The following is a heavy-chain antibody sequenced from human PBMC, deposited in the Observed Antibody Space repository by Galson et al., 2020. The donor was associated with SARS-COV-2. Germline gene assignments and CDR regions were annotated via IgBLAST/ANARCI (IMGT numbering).Heavy chain of an antibody. CDR3: AAFRRITMVRGAFYGMDV. V-gene: IGHV1-58*01. D-gene: IGHD3-10*01. Sequence: SVKVSCKASGFTFTSSTVQWVRQARGQRLEWIGWIVVGSGNTNYAQKFQERVTITRDMSTSTAYMELSSLRSEDTAVYYCAAFRRITMVRGAFYGMDVWGQGTTVTVSS. CDR1: GFTFTSST. J-gene: IGHJ6*02. CDR2: IVVGSGNT.